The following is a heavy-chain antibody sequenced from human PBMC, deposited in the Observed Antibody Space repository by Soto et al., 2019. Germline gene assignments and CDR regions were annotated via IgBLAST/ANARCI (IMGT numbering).Heavy chain of an antibody. CDR2: IYYSGST. Sequence: SETLSLTCTVSGGSISSSSYYWGWIRQPPGKGLEWIGSIYYSGSTYYNPSLKSRVTISVDTSKNQFSLKLSSVTAADTAVYYCASLYDSSGSFDYWGQGTLVTVSS. D-gene: IGHD3-22*01. J-gene: IGHJ4*02. CDR1: GGSISSSSYY. V-gene: IGHV4-39*01. CDR3: ASLYDSSGSFDY.